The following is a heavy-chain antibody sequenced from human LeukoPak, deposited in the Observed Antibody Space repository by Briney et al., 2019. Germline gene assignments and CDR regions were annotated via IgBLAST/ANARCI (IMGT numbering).Heavy chain of an antibody. CDR3: ARDAYTVTTFPGVWWFDP. D-gene: IGHD4-17*01. CDR2: IYYSGST. J-gene: IGHJ5*02. CDR1: GGSISSGGYY. V-gene: IGHV4-31*03. Sequence: SQTLSLTCTVSGGSISSGGYYWSWIRQHPGKGLEWIGYIYYSGSTYYNPSLKSRVTISVDTSKNQFSLKLSSVTAADTAVYYCARDAYTVTTFPGVWWFDPWGQGTLVTVSS.